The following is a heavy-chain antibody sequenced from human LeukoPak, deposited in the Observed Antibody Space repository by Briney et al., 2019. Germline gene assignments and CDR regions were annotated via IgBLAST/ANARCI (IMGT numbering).Heavy chain of an antibody. V-gene: IGHV3-23*01. CDR1: GFTFSSYA. D-gene: IGHD6-19*01. CDR2: ISGSGGST. Sequence: GGSLRLSCAASGFTFSSYAMSWVRQAPGKGLEWVSAISGSGGSTYYAQKFQGRVTMTRDTSTSTVYMELSSLRSDDTAVYYCARFAVHRRITVAGQFGLDYWGQGTLVTVSS. CDR3: ARFAVHRRITVAGQFGLDY. J-gene: IGHJ4*02.